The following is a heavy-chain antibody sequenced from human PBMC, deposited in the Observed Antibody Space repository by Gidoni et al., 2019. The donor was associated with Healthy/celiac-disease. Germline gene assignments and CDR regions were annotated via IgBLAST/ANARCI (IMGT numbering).Heavy chain of an antibody. V-gene: IGHV3-23*01. CDR2: IRGSGGST. Sequence: EVQLLESGGGLVQPGGSLRLYCAASGFPFTSYAMSWVRQAPGKGLEWVSAIRGSGGSTYYADSVKGRFTISRDNSKNTLYLQMNSLRAEDTAVYYCAKDQAPGDVWSGRSPDWFDPWGQGTLVTVSS. CDR1: GFPFTSYA. D-gene: IGHD3-3*01. J-gene: IGHJ5*02. CDR3: AKDQAPGDVWSGRSPDWFDP.